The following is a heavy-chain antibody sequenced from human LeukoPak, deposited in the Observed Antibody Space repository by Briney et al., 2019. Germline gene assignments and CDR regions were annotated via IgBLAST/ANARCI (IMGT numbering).Heavy chain of an antibody. J-gene: IGHJ5*02. CDR2: IYYSGST. CDR3: ARVEYSGYDLGDWFDP. Sequence: ASETLSLTCAVYGGSFSGYYWSWIRQPPGKGLEWIGYIYYSGSTNYNPSLKSRVTISVDTSKNQFSLKLSSVTAADTAVYYCARVEYSGYDLGDWFDPWGQGTLVTVSS. V-gene: IGHV4-59*01. CDR1: GGSFSGYY. D-gene: IGHD5-12*01.